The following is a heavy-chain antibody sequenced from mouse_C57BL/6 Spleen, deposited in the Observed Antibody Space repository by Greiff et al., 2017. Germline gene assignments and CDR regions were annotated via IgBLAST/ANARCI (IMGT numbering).Heavy chain of an antibody. CDR3: ASPQLRPLYAMDY. J-gene: IGHJ4*01. CDR2: IHPNSGST. Sequence: QVQLKQPGAELVKPGASVKLSCKASGYTFTSYWMHWVKQRPGQGLEWIGMIHPNSGSTNYNEKFKSKATLTVDKSSSTAYMQLSSLTSEDSAVYYCASPQLRPLYAMDYWGQGTSVTVSS. CDR1: GYTFTSYW. D-gene: IGHD3-2*02. V-gene: IGHV1-64*01.